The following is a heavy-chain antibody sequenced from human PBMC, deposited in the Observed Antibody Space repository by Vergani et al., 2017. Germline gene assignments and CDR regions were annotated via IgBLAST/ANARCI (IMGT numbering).Heavy chain of an antibody. Sequence: VQLVESGGGVVQPGRSLRLSCAASGFTFSSYGMHWVRQAPGKGLEWVSAISGSGGSTYYADSVKGRFTISRDNSKNTLYLQMNSLRAEDTAVYYCAKLGGAGIAVAGTGYWGQGTLVTVSS. CDR2: ISGSGGST. CDR3: AKLGGAGIAVAGTGY. CDR1: GFTFSSYG. D-gene: IGHD6-19*01. J-gene: IGHJ4*02. V-gene: IGHV3-23*04.